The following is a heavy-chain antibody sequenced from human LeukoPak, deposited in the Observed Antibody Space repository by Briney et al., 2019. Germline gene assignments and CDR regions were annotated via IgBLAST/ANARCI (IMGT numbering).Heavy chain of an antibody. D-gene: IGHD3-10*01. CDR1: GDAISGYY. Sequence: SETLSLTCSVSGDAISGYYWSWIRQPPGKGLEWIGEINHSGSTNYNPSLKSRVTISVDTSKNQFSLKLSSVTAADTAVYYCARDTGVRENYYYYYGMDVWGQGTTVTVSS. V-gene: IGHV4-34*01. J-gene: IGHJ6*02. CDR3: ARDTGVRENYYYYYGMDV. CDR2: INHSGST.